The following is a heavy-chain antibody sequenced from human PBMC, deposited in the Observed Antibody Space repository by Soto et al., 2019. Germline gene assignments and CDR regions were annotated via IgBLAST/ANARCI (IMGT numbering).Heavy chain of an antibody. V-gene: IGHV4-30-4*01. D-gene: IGHD3-10*01. CDR3: ARDFIWFGELFPGYYYGMDV. J-gene: IGHJ6*02. CDR1: GGSISSGDYY. Sequence: QVQLQESGPGLVKPSQTLSLTCTVSGGSISSGDYYWSWIRQPPGKGLEWIGYIYYSGSTYYNPSLKSRVTISVDTSKNQFSLKLSSVTAADTAVYYCARDFIWFGELFPGYYYGMDVWGQGTTVTVSS. CDR2: IYYSGST.